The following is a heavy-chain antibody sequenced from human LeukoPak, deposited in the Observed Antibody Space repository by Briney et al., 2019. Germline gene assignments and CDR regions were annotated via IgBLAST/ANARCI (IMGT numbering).Heavy chain of an antibody. CDR2: TSSSDAGK. V-gene: IGHV3-21*01. Sequence: GGSLRLSCTVSGFSLSSYAMSWVRRAPGKGLEWVSATSSSDAGKYYADSVKGRFTISRDNAKNSLYLQMNSLRAEDTAVYYCARVGRYYDILTGYPTEDYWGQGTLVTVSS. CDR1: GFSLSSYA. CDR3: ARVGRYYDILTGYPTEDY. D-gene: IGHD3-9*01. J-gene: IGHJ4*02.